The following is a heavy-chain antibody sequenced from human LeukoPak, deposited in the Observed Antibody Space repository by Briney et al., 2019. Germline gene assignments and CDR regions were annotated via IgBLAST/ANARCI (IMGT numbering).Heavy chain of an antibody. V-gene: IGHV1-69*13. CDR2: IIPGFGTA. J-gene: IGHJ3*02. CDR1: GGTFSSYV. Sequence: SVKVSCKASGGTFSSYVISWVRQAPGQGLEWMGGIIPGFGTASYAQKFQGTVTITADVYMVLNSLRSEDTAVYYCAREPEPAITMVRGEVFDIWGQGTMVIVSS. CDR3: AREPEPAITMVRGEVFDI. D-gene: IGHD3-10*01.